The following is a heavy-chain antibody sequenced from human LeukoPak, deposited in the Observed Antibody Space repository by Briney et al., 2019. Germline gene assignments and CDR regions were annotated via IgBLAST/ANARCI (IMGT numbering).Heavy chain of an antibody. V-gene: IGHV4-34*01. J-gene: IGHJ4*02. CDR1: GGSFSGYY. CDR3: ARGGGSGWSDYFDY. D-gene: IGHD6-19*01. Sequence: SETLSLTCAVYGGSFSGYYWSWIRQPPGKGLEWIGEINHSGSTNYNPSLKSRVTISVDTSKNQFSLKLSSVTAADTAVYYCARGGGSGWSDYFDYWGQGTLVTVSS. CDR2: INHSGST.